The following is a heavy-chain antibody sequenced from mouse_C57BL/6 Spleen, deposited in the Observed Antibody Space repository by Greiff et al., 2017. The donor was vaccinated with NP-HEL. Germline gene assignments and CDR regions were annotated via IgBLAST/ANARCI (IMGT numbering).Heavy chain of an antibody. CDR2: CRNKANDQTT. CDR3: ARDAGGDIDY. J-gene: IGHJ2*01. V-gene: IGHV7-1*01. Sequence: EVKVVESGGGLVQSGRSLRLSCATSGFTFSDFYMEWVRQAPGKGLVWIAACRNKANDQTTEYSASVKGRFIVSRVTSQSILYLQMNALRAEDTAIYYCARDAGGDIDYWGQGTTLPVSS. D-gene: IGHD3-3*01. CDR1: GFTFSDFY.